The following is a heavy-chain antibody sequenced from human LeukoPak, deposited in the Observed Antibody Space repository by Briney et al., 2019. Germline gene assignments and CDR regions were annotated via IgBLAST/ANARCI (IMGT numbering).Heavy chain of an antibody. CDR3: ARDFSGSYPAGFDY. V-gene: IGHV3-30*01. CDR1: GFTFSSYA. CDR2: ISYDGSNK. Sequence: GGSLRLSCAASGFTFSSYAMHWVRQAPGKGLEWVAVISYDGSNKYYADSVKGRFTISRDNSKNTLYLQMNSLRAEDTAVYYCARDFSGSYPAGFDYWGQGTLVTVSS. D-gene: IGHD1-26*01. J-gene: IGHJ4*02.